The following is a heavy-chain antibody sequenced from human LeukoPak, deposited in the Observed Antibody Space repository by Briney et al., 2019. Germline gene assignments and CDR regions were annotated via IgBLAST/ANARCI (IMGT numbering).Heavy chain of an antibody. CDR2: IYPGDSDT. CDR3: VRLEGSAYYYYYMDV. Sequence: GESLKISCKGSGYSFTSYWIGWVRQMPGKGLEWMGIIYPGDSDTRYSPSFQGQVTISADKSISTAYLQWSSLKASDTAMYYCVRLEGSAYYYYYMDVWGKGTTVTVSS. J-gene: IGHJ6*03. V-gene: IGHV5-51*01. CDR1: GYSFTSYW.